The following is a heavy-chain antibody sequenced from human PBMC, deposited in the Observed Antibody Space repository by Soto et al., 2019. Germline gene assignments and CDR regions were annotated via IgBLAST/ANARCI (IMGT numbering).Heavy chain of an antibody. D-gene: IGHD2-15*01. Sequence: KGLKWVSAISDSGGSTYYADSVKGRFTISRDNSKDTLYLQMNSLRAEGTAVYYCAIFFFQAEDGIRDTVPVSAFLLNRSSDL. CDR2: ISDSGGST. V-gene: IGHV3-23*01. CDR3: AIFFFQAEDGIRDTVPVSAFLLNRSSDL. J-gene: IGHJ2*01.